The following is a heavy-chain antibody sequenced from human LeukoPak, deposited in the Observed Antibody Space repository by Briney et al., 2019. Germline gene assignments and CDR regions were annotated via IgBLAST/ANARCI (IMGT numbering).Heavy chain of an antibody. D-gene: IGHD2-2*02. CDR3: ARSYSCSSTSCYSYYYYGMDV. V-gene: IGHV4-34*01. CDR2: INHSGST. CDR1: GGSFSGYY. J-gene: IGHJ6*02. Sequence: PSETLSLTCAVYGGSFSGYYWSWIRQPPGKGLEWIGEINHSGSTNYNPSLKSRVTISVDTSENQFSLKLSSVTAADTAVYYCARSYSCSSTSCYSYYYYGMDVWGQGTTVTVSS.